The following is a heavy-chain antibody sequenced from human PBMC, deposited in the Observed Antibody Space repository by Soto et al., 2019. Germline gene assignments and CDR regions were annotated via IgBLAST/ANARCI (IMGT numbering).Heavy chain of an antibody. Sequence: GGSLRLSCSASGLTFSSYWMHWVRQSPGKGLMWVSRINNDGSSRSYADSVKGRFTISRDNAKNTLYLQVNSLRAEDTAVYYCSRDATTGYSAARDYWGQGTLGTSPQ. CDR2: INNDGSSR. J-gene: IGHJ4*02. D-gene: IGHD1-26*01. CDR3: SRDATTGYSAARDY. CDR1: GLTFSSYW. V-gene: IGHV3-74*01.